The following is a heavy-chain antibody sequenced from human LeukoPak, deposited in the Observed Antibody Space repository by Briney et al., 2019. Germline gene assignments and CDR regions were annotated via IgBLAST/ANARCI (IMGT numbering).Heavy chain of an antibody. CDR1: GFTFSSYG. V-gene: IGHV3-33*01. CDR2: IWYAGSNK. J-gene: IGHJ4*02. Sequence: GGSLRLSCAASGFTFSSYGMHWVRQAPGKGLEWVAVIWYAGSNKYYADSVKGRFTISRDNSKNTLYLQMNSLRAEDTAVYYCARDGVATFGGVIVMVFDYWGQGTLVTVSS. CDR3: ARDGVATFGGVIVMVFDY. D-gene: IGHD3-16*02.